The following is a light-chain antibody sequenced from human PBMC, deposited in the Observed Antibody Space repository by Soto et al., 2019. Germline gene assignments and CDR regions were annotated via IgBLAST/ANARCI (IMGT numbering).Light chain of an antibody. CDR3: QQYNSLST. CDR2: KAS. Sequence: DIQMTQSPSTLSASVGARVTITCRASQSISTLLAWYQQKPGKAPKLLIYKASSLESGVPSRFSGSRSGTAFTLTISSLQPDDFATYYCQQYNSLSTFGQGTKLEIK. J-gene: IGKJ2*01. V-gene: IGKV1-5*03. CDR1: QSISTL.